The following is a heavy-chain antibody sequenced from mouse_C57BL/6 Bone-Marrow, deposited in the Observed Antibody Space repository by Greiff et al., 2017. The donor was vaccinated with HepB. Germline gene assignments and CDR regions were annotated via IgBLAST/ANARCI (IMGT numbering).Heavy chain of an antibody. Sequence: QVQLQQSGAELVRPGSSVKLSCKASGYTFTSYWMDWVKQRPGQGLEWIGNIYPSDSETHYNQKFKDKATLTVDKSSSTAYMQLSSLTSEDSAVYYCAREDYYGSSPWWYFDVWGTGTTVTVSS. CDR2: IYPSDSET. D-gene: IGHD1-1*01. J-gene: IGHJ1*03. CDR3: AREDYYGSSPWWYFDV. CDR1: GYTFTSYW. V-gene: IGHV1-61*01.